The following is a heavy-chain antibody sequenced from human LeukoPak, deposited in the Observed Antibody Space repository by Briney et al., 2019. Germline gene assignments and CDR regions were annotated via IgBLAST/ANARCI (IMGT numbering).Heavy chain of an antibody. D-gene: IGHD2-2*02. V-gene: IGHV1-18*01. J-gene: IGHJ5*02. CDR2: ISAYNGST. Sequence: GASVKVSCKASGYTFTSYGISWVRQAPGQGLEWMGWISAYNGSTNYAQKLQGRVTMTTDTSTSTAYMELRSLRSDDTAVYYCARDRRYCSSTSCYTGSNWFDPWGQGTLVTVSS. CDR1: GYTFTSYG. CDR3: ARDRRYCSSTSCYTGSNWFDP.